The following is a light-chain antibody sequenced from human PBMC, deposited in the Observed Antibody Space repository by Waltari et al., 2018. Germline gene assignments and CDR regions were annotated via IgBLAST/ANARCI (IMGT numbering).Light chain of an antibody. CDR3: QVWDSRGDPWV. V-gene: IGLV3-21*04. CDR2: FGN. CDR1: NIGHKS. Sequence: SYVLTQPPSVSAAPGKTAMITCGGENIGHKSVHWYQQRPGQAPVLVMFFGNDRPTGIPDRFSGSNSGNTATLTISRVEAGDEADYFCQVWDSRGDPWVVGGGTKLTVL. J-gene: IGLJ3*02.